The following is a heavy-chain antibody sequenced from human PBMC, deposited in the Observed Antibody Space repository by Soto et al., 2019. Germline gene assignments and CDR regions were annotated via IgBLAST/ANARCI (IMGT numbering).Heavy chain of an antibody. J-gene: IGHJ3*02. V-gene: IGHV4-59*01. D-gene: IGHD7-27*01. CDR2: IYYSGST. Sequence: SETLSLTCTVSGGSISSYYWSWIRQPPGKGLEWIGYIYYSGSTNYNPSLKSRVTISVDTSKNQFSLKLSSVTAADTAVYYCARGTGDQGDAFDIWGQGTMVTVSS. CDR3: ARGTGDQGDAFDI. CDR1: GGSISSYY.